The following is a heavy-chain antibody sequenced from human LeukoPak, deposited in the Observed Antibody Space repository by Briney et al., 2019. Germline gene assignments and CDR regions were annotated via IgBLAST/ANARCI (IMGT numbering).Heavy chain of an antibody. CDR1: GYNFTTYW. V-gene: IGHV5-51*01. D-gene: IGHD3-22*01. CDR2: IYPGDSDS. Sequence: GESLKISCKGSGYNFTTYWIGWVRQMPGKGLEWMGSIYPGDSDSSYSPSFQGQVSISVDKSVRTAYLQWSSLKASDTAMYYCARAPITYYYDSSGFGAFDIWGQGTMVTVSS. CDR3: ARAPITYYYDSSGFGAFDI. J-gene: IGHJ3*02.